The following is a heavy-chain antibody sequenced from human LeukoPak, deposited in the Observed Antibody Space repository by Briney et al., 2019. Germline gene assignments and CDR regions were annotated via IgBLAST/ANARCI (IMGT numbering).Heavy chain of an antibody. CDR1: GHTFTSYD. CDR3: ARDSSGPYYYYMDV. CDR2: MNPNSDNT. V-gene: IGHV1-8*01. D-gene: IGHD6-19*01. Sequence: ASVKVSCKASGHTFTSYDINWVRQATGQGLEWMGWMNPNSDNTGYAQKFQGRVTMTRNTSISTAYMELSSLRSEDTAVYYCARDSSGPYYYYMDVWGKGTTVTVSS. J-gene: IGHJ6*03.